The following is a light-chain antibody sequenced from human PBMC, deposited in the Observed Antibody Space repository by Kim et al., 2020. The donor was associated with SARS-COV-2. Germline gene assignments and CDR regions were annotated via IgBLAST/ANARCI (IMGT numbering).Light chain of an antibody. J-gene: IGLJ3*02. Sequence: QSITLSCTGTSSDVGGYNYVSWYQQHPGKAPKLMIYDVSKRPSGVSNRFSGSKSGNTASLTISGLQAEDEADYYCSSYTSSSTFEVFGGGTQLTVL. CDR3: SSYTSSSTFEV. V-gene: IGLV2-14*04. CDR2: DVS. CDR1: SSDVGGYNY.